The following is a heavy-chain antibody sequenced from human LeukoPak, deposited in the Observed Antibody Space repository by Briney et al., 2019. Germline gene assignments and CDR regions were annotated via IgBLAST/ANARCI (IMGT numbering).Heavy chain of an antibody. CDR1: GGSISSYY. J-gene: IGHJ5*02. D-gene: IGHD3-10*01. CDR2: IHYSGST. CDR3: ARKGEHYYDSGKLWPAWFDL. Sequence: SSETLSLTCTVSGGSISSYYWNWIRQPPGKGLELIAYIHYSGSTYSNPSLRSRVTISVDMSKNEFSLKLTSVTAADTAVYFCARKGEHYYDSGKLWPAWFDLWGQGTLVTVSS. V-gene: IGHV4-59*01.